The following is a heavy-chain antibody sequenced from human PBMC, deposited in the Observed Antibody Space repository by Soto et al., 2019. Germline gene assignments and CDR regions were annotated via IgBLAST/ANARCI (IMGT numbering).Heavy chain of an antibody. CDR1: GGSISSSSYY. D-gene: IGHD6-19*01. CDR2: IYYSGST. CDR3: ARRTVRQWLANFDY. Sequence: ETLSLTCTVSGGSISSSSYYWGWIRQPPGKGLEWIGSIYYSGSTYYNPSLKSRVTISVDTSKNQFSLKLSSVTAADTAVYYCARRTVRQWLANFDYWGQGTLVTVSS. V-gene: IGHV4-39*01. J-gene: IGHJ4*02.